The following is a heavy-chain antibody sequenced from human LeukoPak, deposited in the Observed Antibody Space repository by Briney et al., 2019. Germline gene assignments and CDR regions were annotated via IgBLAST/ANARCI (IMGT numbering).Heavy chain of an antibody. Sequence: GGSLRLSCATSGFTFSSSAMQCVRQAPGKWLEWVALISYDGSSKYYADSVKGRFTISRDNSKNTLFLQMNSLRAEDTAVYYCAKVRRDGGYRDYWGQGTLVTVSS. CDR3: AKVRRDGGYRDY. D-gene: IGHD5-24*01. V-gene: IGHV3-30*07. CDR1: GFTFSSSA. CDR2: ISYDGSSK. J-gene: IGHJ4*02.